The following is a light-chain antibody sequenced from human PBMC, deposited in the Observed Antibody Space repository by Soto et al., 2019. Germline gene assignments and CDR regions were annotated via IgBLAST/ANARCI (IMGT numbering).Light chain of an antibody. Sequence: DIRLTQSPSSLSASLGDRVTITCQASQDIDNFLNWYQHKPGAAPKLLIYYASTLAPGVPSRFSGTESGADSTFTISSLQPEDIATYYCRQYHSLPITFGPGTRLEI. CDR2: YAS. V-gene: IGKV1-33*01. CDR3: RQYHSLPIT. J-gene: IGKJ5*01. CDR1: QDIDNF.